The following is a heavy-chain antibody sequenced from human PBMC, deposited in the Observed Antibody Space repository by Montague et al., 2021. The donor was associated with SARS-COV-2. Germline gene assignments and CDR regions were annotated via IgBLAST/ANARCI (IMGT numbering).Heavy chain of an antibody. V-gene: IGHV2-70*11. J-gene: IGHJ5*02. CDR3: ARILVAAAGSPFDP. CDR2: IDWDDDK. D-gene: IGHD6-13*01. CDR1: GFSLSTSGMC. Sequence: PALVKPTQTLTLTCTFSGFSLSTSGMCVSWIRQPPGKALEWLARIDWDDDKYYSTSLKTRLTISKDTFKNQAVLTMTNMDPVDTATYYCARILVAAAGSPFDPWGQGTLVTVSS.